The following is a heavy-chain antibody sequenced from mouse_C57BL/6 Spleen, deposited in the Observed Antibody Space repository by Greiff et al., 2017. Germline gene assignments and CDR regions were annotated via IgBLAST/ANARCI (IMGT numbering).Heavy chain of an antibody. J-gene: IGHJ4*01. CDR3: ARTGTLRRDYYAMDY. V-gene: IGHV1-53*01. CDR2: INPSNGGT. D-gene: IGHD1-2*01. CDR1: GYTFTSYW. Sequence: QVQLQQPGTELVKPGASVKLSCKASGYTFTSYWMHWVKQRPGQGLEWIGNINPSNGGTNYNEKFKSKATLTVDKSSSTAYMQRSSLTSEDSAVYYCARTGTLRRDYYAMDYWGQGTSGTVSS.